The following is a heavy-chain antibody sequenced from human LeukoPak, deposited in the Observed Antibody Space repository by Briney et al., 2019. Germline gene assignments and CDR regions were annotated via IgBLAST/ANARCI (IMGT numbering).Heavy chain of an antibody. CDR1: GGSISSYY. Sequence: NSSETLSFTCTVSGGSISSYYWSWIRQPPGKGLEWIGYIYYSGSTNYNPSLKSRVTISVDTSKNQFSLRLSSVTAADTAVYYCARDRSYYYGGGSFDYWGQGTLVTVSS. CDR2: IYYSGST. J-gene: IGHJ4*02. D-gene: IGHD3-22*01. V-gene: IGHV4-59*01. CDR3: ARDRSYYYGGGSFDY.